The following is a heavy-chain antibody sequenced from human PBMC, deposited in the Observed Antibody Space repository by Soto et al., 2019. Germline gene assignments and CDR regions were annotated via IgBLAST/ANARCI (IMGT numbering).Heavy chain of an antibody. CDR2: INAGSGNT. CDR3: ARGAGNIVVVLEVFGYYGMEV. D-gene: IGHD2-2*01. J-gene: IGHJ6*02. V-gene: IGHV1-3*01. Sequence: SVKVSCKASGYSFTSYAIYWVRQAPGQRLEWMGWINAGSGNTKYSQKLQGRVTFTGDTSASTANTELSSLRSEDTAVYFCARGAGNIVVVLEVFGYYGMEVWG. CDR1: GYSFTSYA.